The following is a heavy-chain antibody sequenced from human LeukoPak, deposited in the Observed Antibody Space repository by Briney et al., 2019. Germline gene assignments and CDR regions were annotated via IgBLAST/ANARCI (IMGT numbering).Heavy chain of an antibody. CDR3: ARGGYSSSWYHFDY. D-gene: IGHD6-13*01. J-gene: IGHJ4*02. Sequence: GGSLRLSCAASGFTFSGYAMSWVRQAPGKGLGWVSAISGSGGATYYADSVKGRFTISRDNSKNTLFLQMNSLRAEDTAVYYCARGGYSSSWYHFDYWGQGTLVTVSS. CDR1: GFTFSGYA. CDR2: ISGSGGAT. V-gene: IGHV3-23*01.